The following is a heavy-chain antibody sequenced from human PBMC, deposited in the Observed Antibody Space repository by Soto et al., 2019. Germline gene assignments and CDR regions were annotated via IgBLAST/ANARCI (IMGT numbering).Heavy chain of an antibody. CDR3: AREGTPIDY. CDR1: GYTFTNFG. CDR2: ISAYNGNT. V-gene: IGHV1-18*01. D-gene: IGHD3-10*01. Sequence: QVQLVQSGAEVKKPGASVKVSCKASGYTFTNFGISWVRQAPGQGLEWMGWISAYNGNTNYAQKFQGRVTMTTDTPTSAAYMEARSLRFDDTAVYYCAREGTPIDYWGQGTLVTVSS. J-gene: IGHJ4*02.